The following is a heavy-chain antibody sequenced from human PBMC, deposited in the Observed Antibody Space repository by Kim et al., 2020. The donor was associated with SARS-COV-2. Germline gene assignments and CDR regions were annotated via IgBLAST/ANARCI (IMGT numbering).Heavy chain of an antibody. CDR3: ARDPYGGDFFYYCYGVD. J-gene: IGHJ6*01. CDR2: ISSSSSYI. V-gene: IGHV3-21*01. D-gene: IGHD2-21*01. Sequence: GGSLRLSCAASGFTVSSYSMNWVRQAPGKGLEWVSSISSSSSYIYYADAVKSRFTISGDNAKNSLYLQMNSLRAEDTAVYYCARDPYGGDFFYYCYGVD. CDR1: GFTVSSYS.